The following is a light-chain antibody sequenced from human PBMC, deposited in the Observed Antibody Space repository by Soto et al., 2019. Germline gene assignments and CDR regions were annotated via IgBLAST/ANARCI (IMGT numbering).Light chain of an antibody. CDR2: GTS. J-gene: IGKJ5*01. Sequence: EILFTPSPGLPSLSPGGGAHPSLRASPSLSNFFLAWYQQKPGQAPRLLIYGTSIRATGIPDRFSGSGSETDFTLTVNRLEPEDFAVYYCQQYESSPITFGQGTRLEIK. CDR3: QQYESSPIT. V-gene: IGKV3-20*01. CDR1: PSLSNFF.